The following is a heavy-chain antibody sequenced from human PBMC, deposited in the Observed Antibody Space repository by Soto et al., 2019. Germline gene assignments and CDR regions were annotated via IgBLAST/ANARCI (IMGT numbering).Heavy chain of an antibody. D-gene: IGHD5-12*01. CDR2: ISGYNGQT. CDR1: AYSFDTYG. V-gene: IGHV1-18*04. CDR3: ARDGRKHLWIEGLNAMDV. J-gene: IGHJ6*02. Sequence: QVQLVQSGPEVKKPGASVKVSCKASAYSFDTYGISWVRQAPGQGLEWMGWISGYNGQTNYAQKFRGRVTRTTDTSTSTAYMELRSRRSDDTAMYYCARDGRKHLWIEGLNAMDVWGQGTTVTVSS.